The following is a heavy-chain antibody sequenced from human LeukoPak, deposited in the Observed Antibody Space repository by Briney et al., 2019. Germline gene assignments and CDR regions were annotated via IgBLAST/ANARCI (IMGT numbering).Heavy chain of an antibody. V-gene: IGHV1-69*04. J-gene: IGHJ6*02. CDR1: GGTFSSYA. CDR3: AREASSGYYPYYYYYGMDV. Sequence: SVKVSCKASGGTFSSYAISWVRQAPGQGLEWMGRIIPIFGIANYAQKFQGRVTITADKSTSTAYMELSSLRSEDTVVYYCAREASSGYYPYYYYYGMDVWGQGTTVTVSS. D-gene: IGHD3-22*01. CDR2: IIPIFGIA.